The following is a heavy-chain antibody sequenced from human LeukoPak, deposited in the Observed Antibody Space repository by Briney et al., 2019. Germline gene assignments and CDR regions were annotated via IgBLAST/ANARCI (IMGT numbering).Heavy chain of an antibody. D-gene: IGHD2-2*01. V-gene: IGHV1-69*05. CDR3: ASLRIVVVPAAMGFDP. J-gene: IGHJ5*02. CDR2: IIPIFGTA. Sequence: SVKVSCKASGGTFSSYAISWVRQAPGQGLEWMGGIIPIFGTANYAQKFQGRVTITTDESTSTAYMELSNLRSEDTAVYYCASLRIVVVPAAMGFDPWGQGTLVTVSS. CDR1: GGTFSSYA.